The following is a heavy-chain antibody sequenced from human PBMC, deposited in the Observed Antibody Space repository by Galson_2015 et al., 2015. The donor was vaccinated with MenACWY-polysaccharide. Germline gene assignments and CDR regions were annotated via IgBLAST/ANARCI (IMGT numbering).Heavy chain of an antibody. D-gene: IGHD1-14*01. J-gene: IGHJ4*02. V-gene: IGHV3-23*01. CDR1: GFGFSRYG. Sequence: SLRLSCAASGFGFSRYGMSWVRQIPGKGLEWVAGISYSGTSKYHADSVRGRFTISRDNSKNTLFLQMASLRAEDTAMYYCAKEGGAIGKYPLDSWGQGALVTVSS. CDR2: ISYSGTSK. CDR3: AKEGGAIGKYPLDS.